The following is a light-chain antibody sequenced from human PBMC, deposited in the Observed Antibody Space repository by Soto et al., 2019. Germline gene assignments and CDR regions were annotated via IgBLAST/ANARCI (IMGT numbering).Light chain of an antibody. CDR1: QSVSSSY. CDR3: QQYGSSPRT. CDR2: GAS. Sequence: IVLTQSPCTLSLSPGERATLSCRASQSVSSSYLAWYQQKPGQAPRLLIYGASSRATGIPDRFSGSGSGTDFTLTISRLETEDFAVYYCQQYGSSPRTFGQGTKVDI. V-gene: IGKV3-20*01. J-gene: IGKJ1*01.